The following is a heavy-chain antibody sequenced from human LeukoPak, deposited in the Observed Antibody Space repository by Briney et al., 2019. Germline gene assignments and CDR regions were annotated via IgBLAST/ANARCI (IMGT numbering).Heavy chain of an antibody. CDR2: IYYSGST. J-gene: IGHJ5*02. CDR1: GGSIRNYY. D-gene: IGHD3-9*01. Sequence: SETLSLTCTVSGGSIRNYYWSWIRQPPGRGLEWIGYIYYSGSTNYNPSLKSRVTISVDTSKNQFSLTLSSVTAADTAVYYCARDNYDILTGYYSWFDPWGQGTLVTVSS. CDR3: ARDNYDILTGYYSWFDP. V-gene: IGHV4-59*01.